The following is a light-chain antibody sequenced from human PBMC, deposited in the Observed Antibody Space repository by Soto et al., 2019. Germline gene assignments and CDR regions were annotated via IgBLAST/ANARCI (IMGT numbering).Light chain of an antibody. CDR2: DAS. J-gene: IGKJ2*01. Sequence: AIQLTQSPSSLSASVGDRVTITCRASQGISSALAWYQQKPGKAPKLLIYDASSLESGDPSRFSGSGSGTDFTLTISSLQPEDFATYYCQQFNSYPQNTFGQGTKLEIK. V-gene: IGKV1-13*02. CDR3: QQFNSYPQNT. CDR1: QGISSA.